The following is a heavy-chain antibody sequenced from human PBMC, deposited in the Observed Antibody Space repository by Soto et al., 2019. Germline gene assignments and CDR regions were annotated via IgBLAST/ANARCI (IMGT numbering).Heavy chain of an antibody. D-gene: IGHD1-26*01. CDR3: ARQESWYSGSHWRYYYHYMDV. Sequence: SETLSLTCTVSGGSISSHYWSWIRQAPGKGLEWIGNIHYSGSTSYNPSLKSRVTISVDTSKNQFSVKLSSVTAADTAIYYCARQESWYSGSHWRYYYHYMDVWGKGTTVTVSS. CDR1: GGSISSHY. CDR2: IHYSGST. V-gene: IGHV4-59*08. J-gene: IGHJ6*03.